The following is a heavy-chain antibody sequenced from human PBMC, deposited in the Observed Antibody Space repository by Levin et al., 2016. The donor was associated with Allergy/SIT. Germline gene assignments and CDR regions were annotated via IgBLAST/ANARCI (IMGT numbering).Heavy chain of an antibody. CDR1: AFTFSDYS. Sequence: GESLKISCAASAFTFSDYSMIWVRQTPGKGLQWVSYISSSSNTIHYADSVKGRFTISRDNAKNSLYLQMNSLRAEDTAVYYCARGFRYYDRSGYYPHWVFLDYWGQGTLLTVSS. J-gene: IGHJ4*02. CDR2: ISSSSNTI. V-gene: IGHV3-48*01. D-gene: IGHD3-22*01. CDR3: ARGFRYYDRSGYYPHWVFLDY.